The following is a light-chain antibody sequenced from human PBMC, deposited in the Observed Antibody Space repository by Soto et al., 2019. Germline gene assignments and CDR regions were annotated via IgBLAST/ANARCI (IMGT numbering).Light chain of an antibody. CDR3: QQSYSTPLT. J-gene: IGKJ4*01. CDR2: ATS. V-gene: IGKV1-39*01. Sequence: DIQMTQSPSSLSASVGDRVTITCRASQTIRTFLNWYQQKPGEAPKLLIYATSSLQSGVPSRFSGSGSGTDFTLIISSLQPEDFATFYCQQSYSTPLTFGGGTKVEIK. CDR1: QTIRTF.